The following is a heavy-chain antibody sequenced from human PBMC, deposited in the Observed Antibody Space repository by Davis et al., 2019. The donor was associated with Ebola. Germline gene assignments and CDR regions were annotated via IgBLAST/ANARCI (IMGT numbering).Heavy chain of an antibody. V-gene: IGHV4-34*01. CDR2: INHSGST. Sequence: PSETLSLTCAVYGGSFSGYYWSWIRQPPGKGLEWIGEINHSGSTNYNPSLKSRVTISVDTSKNQFSLKLSSVTAADTAVYYCARGLRGYSYGYYYWGQGTLVTVSS. J-gene: IGHJ4*02. CDR3: ARGLRGYSYGYYY. CDR1: GGSFSGYY. D-gene: IGHD5-18*01.